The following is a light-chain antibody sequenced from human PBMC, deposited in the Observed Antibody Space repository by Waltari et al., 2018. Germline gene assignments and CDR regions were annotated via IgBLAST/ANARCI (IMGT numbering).Light chain of an antibody. CDR1: SSDVGGYNF. CDR3: CSYADGPSWV. CDR2: EVS. J-gene: IGLJ3*02. Sequence: QSALTQPRSVSGSPGQSVTIPCTGTSSDVGGYNFVSWYQQKPGKAPNFIIYEVSRRPSGAPDRFSGSKSGNTASLTISGLQAEDEADYYCCSYADGPSWVFGGGTMLTVL. V-gene: IGLV2-11*01.